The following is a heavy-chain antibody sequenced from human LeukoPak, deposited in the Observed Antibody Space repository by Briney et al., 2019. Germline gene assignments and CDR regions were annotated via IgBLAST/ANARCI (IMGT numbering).Heavy chain of an antibody. J-gene: IGHJ6*03. CDR3: AVVGATTPTNYYYYMDV. D-gene: IGHD1-26*01. V-gene: IGHV1-69*05. Sequence: SVKVSCKASGGTFSSYAISWVRQAPGRGLEWMGGIIPIFGTANYAQKFQGRVTITTDESTSTAYMELSSLRSEDTAVYYCAVVGATTPTNYYYYMDVWGKGTTVTVSS. CDR2: IIPIFGTA. CDR1: GGTFSSYA.